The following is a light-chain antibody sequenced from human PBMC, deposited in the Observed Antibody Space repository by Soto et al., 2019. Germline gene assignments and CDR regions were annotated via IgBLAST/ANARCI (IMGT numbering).Light chain of an antibody. Sequence: QSVLTQPRSASGSPAQAVAISCTGTSSDVGGYNYVSWYQQHPGKAPKLMIYEVNKRPSGVPDRFSGSKSGNTASLTVSGLQAEDEADYYCSSYAGSSNVFGTGTKVTVL. CDR3: SSYAGSSNV. CDR1: SSDVGGYNY. V-gene: IGLV2-8*01. J-gene: IGLJ1*01. CDR2: EVN.